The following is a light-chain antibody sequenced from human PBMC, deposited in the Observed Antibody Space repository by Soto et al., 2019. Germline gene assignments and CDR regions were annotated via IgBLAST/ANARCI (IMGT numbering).Light chain of an antibody. CDR1: QSVNSN. Sequence: EIVTTQSPATLSVSPGERATLSCRASQSVNSNLAWYQQKPGQAPRLLIYGASTRATGIPARFSGSGSGTEFTLTISSLQSEDFVVYYCQQYKNWPLTFGGGTKVEIK. V-gene: IGKV3D-15*01. CDR2: GAS. J-gene: IGKJ4*01. CDR3: QQYKNWPLT.